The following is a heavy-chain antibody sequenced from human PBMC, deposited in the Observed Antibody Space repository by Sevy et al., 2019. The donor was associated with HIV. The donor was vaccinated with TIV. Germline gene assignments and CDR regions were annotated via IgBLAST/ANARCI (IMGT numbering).Heavy chain of an antibody. V-gene: IGHV3-11*01. CDR3: AGEYDDSHYAFDY. J-gene: IGHJ4*02. D-gene: IGHD4-4*01. CDR1: GFTFSDYY. Sequence: GGSLRLSCAASGFTFSDYYMTWIRQAPGKGLEWVAYITSSGDTIYYADSVKGRFTMSRDNAKISLYLQMNNLRAEDTAVYYCAGEYDDSHYAFDYWGQGTLVTVSS. CDR2: ITSSGDTI.